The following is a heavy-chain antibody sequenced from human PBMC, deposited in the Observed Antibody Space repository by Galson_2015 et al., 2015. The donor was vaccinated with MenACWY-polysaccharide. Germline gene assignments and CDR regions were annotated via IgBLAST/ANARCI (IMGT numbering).Heavy chain of an antibody. CDR3: AKKKGILRTSPYYFDY. CDR1: GFTFSSYT. CDR2: ISGSGGST. D-gene: IGHD2/OR15-2a*01. Sequence: SLRLSCAASGFTFSSYTMNWVRQTPGKGLEWVSGISGSGGSTYYADSVQGRFTISRDNSKNTLYLQMNNLRAEDTAIFYCAKKKGILRTSPYYFDYWGQGTLVTVSS. J-gene: IGHJ4*02. V-gene: IGHV3-23*01.